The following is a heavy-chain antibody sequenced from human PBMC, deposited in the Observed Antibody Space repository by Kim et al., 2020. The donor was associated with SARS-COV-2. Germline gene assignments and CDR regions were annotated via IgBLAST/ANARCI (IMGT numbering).Heavy chain of an antibody. J-gene: IGHJ5*01. CDR2: IGGSGGNT. CDR3: AKESAGGTWFDS. D-gene: IGHD6-13*01. V-gene: IGHV3-23*01. CDR1: GFTFRNYA. Sequence: GGSLRLSCAASGFTFRNYAMGWVRQAPGRGLEWILIIGGSGGNTYYADSVRGRFTISRDNSKNTVYLHMGSLRAEDTALYYCAKESAGGTWFDSWGQGIPVTVSS.